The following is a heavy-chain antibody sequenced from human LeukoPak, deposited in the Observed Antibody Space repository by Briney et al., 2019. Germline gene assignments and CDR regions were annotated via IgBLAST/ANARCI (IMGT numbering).Heavy chain of an antibody. Sequence: GGSLRLSCAASGFTFSSYTMNWVRQAPGKGLEWVSVIYSGGSTYYADSVKGRFTISRDNSKNTLYLQMNSLRAEDTAVYYCARAPDSSGYYYIVDYWGQGTLVTVSS. D-gene: IGHD3-22*01. J-gene: IGHJ4*02. CDR2: IYSGGST. CDR1: GFTFSSYT. V-gene: IGHV3-53*01. CDR3: ARAPDSSGYYYIVDY.